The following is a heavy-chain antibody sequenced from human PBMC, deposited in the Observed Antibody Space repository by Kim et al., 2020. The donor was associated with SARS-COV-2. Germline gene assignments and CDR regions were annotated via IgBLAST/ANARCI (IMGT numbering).Heavy chain of an antibody. D-gene: IGHD1-1*01. CDR2: ISGDASST. J-gene: IGHJ6*02. V-gene: IGHV3-74*01. CDR3: ARGMFRNGLDV. CDR1: GFTFRSYW. Sequence: GGSLRLSCAASGFTFRSYWINWVRQAPGKGLVWVSRISGDASSTNYADSVKGRFTMSRDNAENTVYLQMNSLRGEDTAVYYCARGMFRNGLDVWGQATTVTVSS.